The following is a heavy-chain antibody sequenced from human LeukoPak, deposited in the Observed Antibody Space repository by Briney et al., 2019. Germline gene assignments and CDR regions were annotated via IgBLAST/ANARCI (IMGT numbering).Heavy chain of an antibody. CDR2: MNPNSGNT. D-gene: IGHD3-10*01. CDR3: ARVLVTKRFGEPGSSHDAFDI. CDR1: GYTFTGYY. Sequence: ASVKVSCKASGYTFTGYYMHWVRQAPGQGLEWMGWMNPNSGNTGYAQKFQGRVTITRNTSISTAYMELSSLRSEDTAVYYCARVLVTKRFGEPGSSHDAFDIWGQGTMVTVSS. V-gene: IGHV1-8*03. J-gene: IGHJ3*02.